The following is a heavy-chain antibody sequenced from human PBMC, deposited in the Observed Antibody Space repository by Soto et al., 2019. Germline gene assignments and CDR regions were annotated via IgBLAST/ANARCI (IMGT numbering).Heavy chain of an antibody. V-gene: IGHV3-21*01. CDR3: ASDDDVPAASPLLGMDV. CDR2: ISSSSSYK. J-gene: IGHJ6*02. Sequence: EVQLVESGGGLAKPGGSLRLSCAASGFTFSSYTMNWVRQAPGKGLEWVSSISSSSSYKYYADSVKGRFTISRDNAKNSLYLQLNSLRAEDTAVYYCASDDDVPAASPLLGMDVWGQGTTVIVSS. D-gene: IGHD2-2*01. CDR1: GFTFSSYT.